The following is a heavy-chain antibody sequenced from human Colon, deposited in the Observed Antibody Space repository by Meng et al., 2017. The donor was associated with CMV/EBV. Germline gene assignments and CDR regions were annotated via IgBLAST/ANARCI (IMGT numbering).Heavy chain of an antibody. V-gene: IGHV3-23*03. CDR2: ISKGGSET. J-gene: IGHJ4*02. D-gene: IGHD4/OR15-4a*01. Sequence: GESLKISCAASGFMFSTYAMSWVRQAPGKGLEWVSVISKGGSETYYADSMKGRFTISRDDSSNMVYLQMSSLRDDDMATYFCATYHRGPDYFLDHWGQGTLVTVSS. CDR1: GFMFSTYA. CDR3: ATYHRGPDYFLDH.